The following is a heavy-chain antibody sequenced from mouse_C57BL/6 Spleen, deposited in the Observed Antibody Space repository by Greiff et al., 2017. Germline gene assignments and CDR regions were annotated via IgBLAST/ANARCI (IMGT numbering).Heavy chain of an antibody. CDR1: GYSITSGYY. D-gene: IGHD2-3*01. CDR3: ARGDGYSPFAY. CDR2: ISYDGSN. V-gene: IGHV3-6*01. J-gene: IGHJ3*01. Sequence: DVQLQESGPGLVKPSQSLSLTCSVTGYSITSGYYWNWIRQFPGNKLEWMGYISYDGSNNYNPSLKNRISLTRDTSKNQFFLKLNSVTTEDTATYYCARGDGYSPFAYWGQGTLVTVSA.